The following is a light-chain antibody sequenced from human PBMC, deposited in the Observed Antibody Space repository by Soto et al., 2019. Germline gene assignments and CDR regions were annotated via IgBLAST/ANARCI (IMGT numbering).Light chain of an antibody. CDR2: AAS. CDR1: QGIRNF. J-gene: IGKJ3*01. V-gene: IGKV1-27*01. Sequence: DIPMTQSPTSLSASVGDRVTIPCRARQGIRNFVAWYQQKPGKATKLLIYAASTLQSGVPSRFSGSGSGTDFTLTINSLQPEDVATYSCQKYSSVPVFGPGTKVEIK. CDR3: QKYSSVPV.